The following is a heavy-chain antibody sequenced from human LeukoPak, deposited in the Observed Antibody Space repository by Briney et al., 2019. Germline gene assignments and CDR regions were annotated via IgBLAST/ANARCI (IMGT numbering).Heavy chain of an antibody. CDR2: ISSSSSTI. D-gene: IGHD6-19*01. V-gene: IGHV3-48*01. J-gene: IGHJ6*03. CDR3: AKGPPSSGWSMYYYYYMDV. Sequence: GGSLRLSCAASGFTFSSYSMNWVRQAPGKGLEWVSYISSSSSTIYYSDAVKGRFSISRDNYKNTMYLQMNSLRAEDPAVYYCAKGPPSSGWSMYYYYYMDVWGKGPTVTISS. CDR1: GFTFSSYS.